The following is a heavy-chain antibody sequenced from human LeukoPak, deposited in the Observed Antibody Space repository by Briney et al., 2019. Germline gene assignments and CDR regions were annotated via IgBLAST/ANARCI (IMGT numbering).Heavy chain of an antibody. CDR1: GFPFSNNV. CDR2: IRGSGGST. V-gene: IGHV3-23*01. D-gene: IGHD3-3*01. J-gene: IGHJ4*02. Sequence: PGGSLRLSCAASGFPFSNNVMTWVRQAPGRGLDWLAAIRGSGGSTYYADSVKGRFTISRDNSKNMLYLQMNSLRDEDTAVYYCAKTFPHGTTWYGFCDYWGQGALVTVSS. CDR3: AKTFPHGTTWYGFCDY.